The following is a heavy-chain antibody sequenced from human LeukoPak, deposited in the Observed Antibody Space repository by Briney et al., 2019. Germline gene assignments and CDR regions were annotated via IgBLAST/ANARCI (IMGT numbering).Heavy chain of an antibody. CDR3: ARATGGSSTKSYYFDY. D-gene: IGHD6-6*01. CDR2: ISSSGSTI. V-gene: IGHV3-48*03. Sequence: GGSLRLSCAASGFTFSSYEMNWVRQAPGKGLEWVSYISSSGSTIYYADSVKGRFTISRDNAKNSLYLQMNSLRAEDTAVYYCARATGGSSTKSYYFDYWGQGTLVTVSS. CDR1: GFTFSSYE. J-gene: IGHJ4*02.